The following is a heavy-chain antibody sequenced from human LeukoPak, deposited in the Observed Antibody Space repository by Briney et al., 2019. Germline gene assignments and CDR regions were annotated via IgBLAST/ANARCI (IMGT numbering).Heavy chain of an antibody. CDR2: IKQDGSEK. CDR3: ARGMWLRGKRNAFDI. J-gene: IGHJ3*02. Sequence: PGGSLRLSCAASGFTFSSYWLTWVRQAPGKGLEWVANIKQDGSEKYYVDSVEGRFTISRDNAKNSLSLQMNSLRAADTAGYYCARGMWLRGKRNAFDIWGQGTMVTVSS. V-gene: IGHV3-7*01. D-gene: IGHD5-12*01. CDR1: GFTFSSYW.